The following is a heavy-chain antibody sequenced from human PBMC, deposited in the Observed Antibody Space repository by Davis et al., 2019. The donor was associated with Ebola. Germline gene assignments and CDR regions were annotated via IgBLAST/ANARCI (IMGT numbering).Heavy chain of an antibody. V-gene: IGHV4-34*01. CDR1: GGSFRGYY. CDR2: INHSGST. D-gene: IGHD3-3*01. CDR3: ARVDYDFWSGNYGSDNWFDP. Sequence: MPSETLSPTCAVYGGSFRGYYWSWIRQPPGKGPEWAGEINHSGSTNYNPSLKSRVTISVDTSKNQFSLKLSSVTAADTAVYYCARVDYDFWSGNYGSDNWFDPWGQGTLVTVSS. J-gene: IGHJ5*02.